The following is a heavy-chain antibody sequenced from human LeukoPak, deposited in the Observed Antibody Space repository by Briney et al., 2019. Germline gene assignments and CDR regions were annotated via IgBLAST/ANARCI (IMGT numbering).Heavy chain of an antibody. D-gene: IGHD6-6*01. V-gene: IGHV1-8*01. CDR2: MNPNSGNT. CDR1: GYTFTSYD. CDR3: ARRSYSSSFSDSWFDP. J-gene: IGHJ5*02. Sequence: ASVKVSCKASGYTFTSYDINWVRQATGQGLEWMGWMNPNSGNTGYAHKFQGRVTMTRNTSISTAYMELSSLRSEDTAVYYCARRSYSSSFSDSWFDPWGQGTLVTVSS.